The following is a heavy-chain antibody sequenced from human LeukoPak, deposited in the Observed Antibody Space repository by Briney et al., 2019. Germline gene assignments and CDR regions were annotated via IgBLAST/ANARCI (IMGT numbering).Heavy chain of an antibody. CDR2: MNPNSGNT. V-gene: IGHV1-8*01. CDR1: GYTFTSYD. J-gene: IGHJ4*02. CDR3: ARGGKRKTRPDY. Sequence: ASVKVSCKASGYTFTSYDINWVRQATGQGLEWMGWMNPNSGNTGYAQKFQGRATMTRNTSISTAYMELSSLRSEDTAVYYCARGGKRKTRPDYWGQGTLVTVSS.